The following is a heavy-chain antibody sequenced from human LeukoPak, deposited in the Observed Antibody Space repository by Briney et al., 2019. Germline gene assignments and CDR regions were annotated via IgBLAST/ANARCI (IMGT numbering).Heavy chain of an antibody. V-gene: IGHV5-51*01. CDR1: GYSFTNYW. CDR2: IYPGDSDT. D-gene: IGHD4-11*01. J-gene: IGHJ4*02. Sequence: GESLKISCQGSGYSFTNYWIAWVRQLPGQGLEWMGIIYPGDSDTRYSPSFQGQVTISADKSISTAYLQWSSLKASDTSMYYCARHSASSNFALDYWSQGTLVTASS. CDR3: ARHSASSNFALDY.